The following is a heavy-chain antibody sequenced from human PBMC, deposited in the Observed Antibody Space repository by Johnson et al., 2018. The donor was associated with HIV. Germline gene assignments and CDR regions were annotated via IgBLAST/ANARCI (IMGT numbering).Heavy chain of an antibody. CDR1: GFTFSSYD. CDR2: IGTAGDT. V-gene: IGHV3-13*01. J-gene: IGHJ3*02. CDR3: ARGWQQRAFDI. D-gene: IGHD6-13*01. Sequence: VQLVESGGGLVQPGGSLRLSCAASGFTFSSYDMHWVRQATGKGLEWVSAIGTAGDTYYPGSVKGRFTISSDNSKNTLYLQMNSLRAEDTAVYYCARGWQQRAFDIWGQGTMVTVSS.